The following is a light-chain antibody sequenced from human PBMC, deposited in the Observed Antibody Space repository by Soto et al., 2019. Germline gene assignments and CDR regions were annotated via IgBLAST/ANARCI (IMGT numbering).Light chain of an antibody. CDR3: HQYFSWPRGT. J-gene: IGKJ1*01. V-gene: IGKV3-15*01. CDR1: QNIINN. Sequence: EIVMTQSPGTLSVSPGERATLSCRASQNIINNLAWYQQKPGQAPRLLIFFASTRVTGIPARFSGSRSGTEFTLTINSLXSEDFAVYYCHQYFSWPRGTFGQGTKVDIK. CDR2: FAS.